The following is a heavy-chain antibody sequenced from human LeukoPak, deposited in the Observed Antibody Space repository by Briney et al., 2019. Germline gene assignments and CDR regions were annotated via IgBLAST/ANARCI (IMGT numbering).Heavy chain of an antibody. J-gene: IGHJ6*02. Sequence: SQTLSLTCAISGDSVSSNSAAWNWIRQSPSRGLEWLGRTYYRSKWYNDCAVSVKSRITINPDTSKNQFSLQLNSVTPEDTAVYYCARVPFVPAATYYYYYGMDVWGQGTTVTVSS. D-gene: IGHD2-2*01. CDR2: TYYRSKWYN. CDR3: ARVPFVPAATYYYYYGMDV. V-gene: IGHV6-1*01. CDR1: GDSVSSNSAA.